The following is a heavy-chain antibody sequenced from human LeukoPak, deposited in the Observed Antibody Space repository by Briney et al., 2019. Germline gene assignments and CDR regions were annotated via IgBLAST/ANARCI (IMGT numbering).Heavy chain of an antibody. Sequence: GGSLRLSCAASGSTFRSYSMSWVRQAPGKGLEWVSAISGSGGSTYYADSVKGRFTISRDNSKNTLYLQMNSLRAEDTAVYYCAKDESATLYYGSGIGWGQGTLVTVSS. CDR3: AKDESATLYYGSGIG. CDR1: GSTFRSYS. J-gene: IGHJ4*02. V-gene: IGHV3-23*01. D-gene: IGHD3-10*01. CDR2: ISGSGGST.